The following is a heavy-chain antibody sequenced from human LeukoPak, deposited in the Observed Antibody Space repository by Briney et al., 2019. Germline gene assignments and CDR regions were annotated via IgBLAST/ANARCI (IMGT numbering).Heavy chain of an antibody. V-gene: IGHV4-39*02. CDR3: ARDLAGDFGPSDWFDP. CDR1: GGSISSSSYY. J-gene: IGHJ5*02. Sequence: PSETLSLTCTVSGGSISSSSYYWGWIRQPPGKGLEWIGSIYYSGSTYYNPSLKSRVTISVDTSKNQFSLKLSSVTAADTAVYYCARDLAGDFGPSDWFDPWGQGTLVTVSS. CDR2: IYYSGST. D-gene: IGHD3-3*01.